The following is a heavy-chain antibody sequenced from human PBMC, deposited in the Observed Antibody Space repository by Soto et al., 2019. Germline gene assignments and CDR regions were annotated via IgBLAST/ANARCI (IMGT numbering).Heavy chain of an antibody. CDR2: INHSGST. Sequence: SDTRSLTCAVYGGSFRGYYWSWIRQPPGKGLEWIGEINHSGSTNYNPSLKSRVTISVDTSKNQFSLKLSSVTAADTAVYYCARVTKGVSYCTNGVCYQVYYYYYMDVWGKGTTVT. J-gene: IGHJ6*03. CDR3: ARVTKGVSYCTNGVCYQVYYYYYMDV. V-gene: IGHV4-34*01. D-gene: IGHD2-8*01. CDR1: GGSFRGYY.